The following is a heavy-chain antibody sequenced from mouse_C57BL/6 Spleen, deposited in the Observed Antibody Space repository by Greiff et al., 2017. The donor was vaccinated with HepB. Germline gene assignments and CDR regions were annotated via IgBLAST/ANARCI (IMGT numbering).Heavy chain of an antibody. D-gene: IGHD1-1*01. CDR3: AREGTYGSSYGWFAY. J-gene: IGHJ3*01. V-gene: IGHV5-4*01. CDR2: ISDGGSYT. CDR1: GFTFSSYA. Sequence: EVKVVESGGGLVKPGGSLKLSCAASGFTFSSYAMSWVRQTPEKRLEWVATISDGGSYTYYPDNVKGRFTISRDNAKNNLYLQMSHLKSEDTAMYYCAREGTYGSSYGWFAYWGQGTLVTVSA.